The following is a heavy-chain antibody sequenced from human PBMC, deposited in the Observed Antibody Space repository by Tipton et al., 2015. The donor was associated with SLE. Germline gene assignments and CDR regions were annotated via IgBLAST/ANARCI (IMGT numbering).Heavy chain of an antibody. V-gene: IGHV4-34*01. Sequence: TLSLTCAVYGGSFSGYYWSWIRQPPGKGLEWIGEINHSGSTNYNPSPKSRVTISVDTSKNQFSLKLSSVTAADTAVYYCARLVVVAATLLDYWGQGTLVTVSS. CDR1: GGSFSGYY. D-gene: IGHD2-15*01. CDR2: INHSGST. CDR3: ARLVVVAATLLDY. J-gene: IGHJ4*02.